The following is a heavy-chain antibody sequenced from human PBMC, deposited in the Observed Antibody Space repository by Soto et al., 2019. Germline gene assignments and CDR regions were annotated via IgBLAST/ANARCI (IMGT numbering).Heavy chain of an antibody. Sequence: QVQLQESGPGLVKPSDTLSLTCAVSGYSISSINWWGWVRQPPGNGLEWIGYISYSGTTYYTPSLKSRVTMSVATSKNHFSLNLSPVTAVDAAVYFCARSPLEARNPSWYFDLWGRGTLVSVSS. CDR2: ISYSGTT. CDR1: GYSISSINW. J-gene: IGHJ2*01. D-gene: IGHD6-6*01. CDR3: ARSPLEARNPSWYFDL. V-gene: IGHV4-28*01.